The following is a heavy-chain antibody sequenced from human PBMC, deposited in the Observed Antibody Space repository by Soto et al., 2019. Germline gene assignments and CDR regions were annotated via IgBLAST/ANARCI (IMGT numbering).Heavy chain of an antibody. Sequence: ASVKVSCKASGYTFTSYGISWVRQAPGQGLEWMGWISAYNGNTNYAQKLQGRVTMTTDTSTSTAYMELRSLRSDDTAVYYCAREQTSWANYDFWSGYYNGWFDPWGQGTLVTVSS. D-gene: IGHD3-3*01. V-gene: IGHV1-18*01. CDR3: AREQTSWANYDFWSGYYNGWFDP. CDR1: GYTFTSYG. J-gene: IGHJ5*02. CDR2: ISAYNGNT.